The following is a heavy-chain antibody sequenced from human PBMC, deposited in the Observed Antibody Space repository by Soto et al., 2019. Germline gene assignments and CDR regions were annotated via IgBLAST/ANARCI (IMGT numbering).Heavy chain of an antibody. J-gene: IGHJ6*02. CDR2: IKEDGSER. Sequence: GGSLRLSCAASGFTFSTYFMSWVRQAPGKGLEWVANIKEDGSERYYVDSVKGRFTISRDNAKNSVYLQMNSLTAEDTAVYYCARDAAYFYGLDVWGQGTKGTVSS. V-gene: IGHV3-7*03. D-gene: IGHD6-25*01. CDR1: GFTFSTYF. CDR3: ARDAAYFYGLDV.